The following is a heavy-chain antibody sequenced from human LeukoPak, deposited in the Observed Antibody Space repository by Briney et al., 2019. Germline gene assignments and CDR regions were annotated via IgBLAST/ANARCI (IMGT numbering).Heavy chain of an antibody. D-gene: IGHD2-15*01. CDR1: GYTFTGYY. J-gene: IGHJ6*03. CDR2: INPNSGGT. Sequence: ASVKVSCKASGYTFTGYYMHWVRQAPGQGLEWMGRINPNSGGTNYAQKFQGRVTMTRDTSISTAYMELSRLRSDDTAVYYCARDRGYCSGGSCYGYYYYMDVWGKGTTVTVSS. V-gene: IGHV1-2*06. CDR3: ARDRGYCSGGSCYGYYYYMDV.